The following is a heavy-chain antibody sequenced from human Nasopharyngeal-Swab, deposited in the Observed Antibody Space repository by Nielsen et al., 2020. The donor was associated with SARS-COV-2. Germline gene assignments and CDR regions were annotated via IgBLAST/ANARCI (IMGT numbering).Heavy chain of an antibody. D-gene: IGHD1-26*01. CDR1: GFTFSTYW. J-gene: IGHJ4*02. V-gene: IGHV3-23*01. CDR2: ISGSGGST. CDR3: AKVSWEWELLRWYFDY. Sequence: GASLQISCAASGFTFSTYWMSWVRQAPGKGLEWVSAISGSGGSTYYADSVKGRFTISRDNSKNTLYLQMNSLRAEDTAVYYCAKVSWEWELLRWYFDYWGQGTLVTVSS.